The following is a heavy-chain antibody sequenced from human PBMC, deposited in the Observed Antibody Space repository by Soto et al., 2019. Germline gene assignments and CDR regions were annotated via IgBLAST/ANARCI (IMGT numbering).Heavy chain of an antibody. CDR3: ARAMGYFSGGSCYSFDY. CDR2: IIPIFGTA. CDR1: GGTFSSYA. J-gene: IGHJ4*02. Sequence: QVQLVQSGAEVKKPGSSVKVSCKASGGTFSSYAISWVRQAPGQGLEWMGGIIPIFGTANYAQKFQGRVTIIVDKSTSTVYIVLCILISDVSVVYYCARAMGYFSGGSCYSFDYWGQVTLVTVSS. V-gene: IGHV1-69*06. D-gene: IGHD2-15*01.